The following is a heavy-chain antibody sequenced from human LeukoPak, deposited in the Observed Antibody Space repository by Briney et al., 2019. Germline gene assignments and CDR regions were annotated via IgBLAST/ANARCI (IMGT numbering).Heavy chain of an antibody. CDR2: IRYDGSNK. V-gene: IGHV3-30*02. D-gene: IGHD2-2*02. J-gene: IGHJ3*02. Sequence: PGGSLRLSCAASGFTFSSYGMHWVRQAPGKGLEWVAFIRYDGSNKYYADSVKGRFTISRDNSKNTLYLQMNSLRAEDTAVYYCAKDLGYCSSTSCYSALDIWGQGTMVTVSS. CDR3: AKDLGYCSSTSCYSALDI. CDR1: GFTFSSYG.